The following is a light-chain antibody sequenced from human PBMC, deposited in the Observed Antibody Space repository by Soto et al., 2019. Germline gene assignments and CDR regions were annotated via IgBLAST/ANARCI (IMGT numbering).Light chain of an antibody. Sequence: EIVLTQSPGTLSLSPGERATLSCRASQSVSSSYLAWYQQKPGQAPRLLIYGASSRATGIPDRFSGSGSVTDFTLTISRLEPEDFAVYYCQQDGSLLTFGGGTKVEIK. V-gene: IGKV3-20*01. CDR1: QSVSSSY. J-gene: IGKJ4*01. CDR3: QQDGSLLT. CDR2: GAS.